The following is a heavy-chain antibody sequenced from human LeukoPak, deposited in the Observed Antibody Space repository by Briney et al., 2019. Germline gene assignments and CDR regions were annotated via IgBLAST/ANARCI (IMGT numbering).Heavy chain of an antibody. J-gene: IGHJ4*02. V-gene: IGHV3-11*05. D-gene: IGHD2-8*01. CDR3: ARDNGNKYYFDY. CDR1: GFMFSDYF. CDR2: ISSNSKYT. Sequence: GGSLRLSCAASGFMFSDYFMSWIRQAPGKELEWISYISSNSKYTKYADSVKGRFTISRDNAKKSLYLQMNSLRAEDTAVYYWARDNGNKYYFDYWGQGTLVTVSS.